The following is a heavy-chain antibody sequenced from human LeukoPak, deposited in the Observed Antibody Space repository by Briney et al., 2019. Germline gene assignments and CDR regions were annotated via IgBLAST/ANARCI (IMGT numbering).Heavy chain of an antibody. CDR3: AKEASGWPNNWSDP. CDR1: GFTFSSYA. CDR2: ISYDGSNK. V-gene: IGHV3-30-3*01. Sequence: PGRSLRLSCAASGFTFSSYAMHWVRQAPGKGLEWVAVISYDGSNKYYADSVKGRFTISRDNSKNTLYLQMSSLRAEDTAVYYCAKEASGWPNNWSDPWGRGTLVTVSS. J-gene: IGHJ5*02. D-gene: IGHD6-19*01.